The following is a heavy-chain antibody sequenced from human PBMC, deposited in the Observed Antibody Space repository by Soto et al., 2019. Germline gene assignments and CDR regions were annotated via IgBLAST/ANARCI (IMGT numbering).Heavy chain of an antibody. CDR2: IWYDGSNK. CDR1: GFTFSSYG. Sequence: QPGGSLRLSSAVSGFTFSSYGMHWVRQAPGKGLEWVAVIWYDGSNKYYADSVNVLFTISRDNSKNTLYLQVNRLRAEDTAVYYCARDLAAAGTGDSYYYYGMDVWGQGTTVTVSS. CDR3: ARDLAAAGTGDSYYYYGMDV. D-gene: IGHD6-13*01. J-gene: IGHJ6*02. V-gene: IGHV3-33*01.